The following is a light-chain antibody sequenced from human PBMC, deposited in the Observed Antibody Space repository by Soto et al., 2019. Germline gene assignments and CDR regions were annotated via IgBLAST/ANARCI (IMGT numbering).Light chain of an antibody. J-gene: IGKJ4*01. Sequence: EIVLTQSPATLSLSPGERATLSCRASQSDSSYLAWYQQKPGQAPRLLIFDASNRATGIPARFSGSGSGTDFTLTISSLQPEDFAVYYCQQYNYWPLTFGGGTKVEIK. CDR1: QSDSSY. V-gene: IGKV3-11*01. CDR2: DAS. CDR3: QQYNYWPLT.